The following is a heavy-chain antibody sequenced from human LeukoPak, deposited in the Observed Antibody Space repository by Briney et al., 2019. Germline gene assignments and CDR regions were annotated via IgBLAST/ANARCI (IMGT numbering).Heavy chain of an antibody. Sequence: GGSLRLSCAASGFTFSVYWMHWVRQAPGKGRVWVSLIKSDGSSAMYADSVKGRFTISRDNAKNSLYLQMNSLRAEDTAVYYCARGGLSRAFDYWGQGSLVTVSS. CDR2: IKSDGSSA. CDR1: GFTFSVYW. CDR3: ARGGLSRAFDY. V-gene: IGHV3-74*03. J-gene: IGHJ4*02. D-gene: IGHD3-10*01.